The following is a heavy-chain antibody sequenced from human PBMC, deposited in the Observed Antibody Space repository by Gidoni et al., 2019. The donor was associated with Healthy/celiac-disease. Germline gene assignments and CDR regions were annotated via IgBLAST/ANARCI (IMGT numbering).Heavy chain of an antibody. D-gene: IGHD3-3*01. CDR1: GGTFSSYA. J-gene: IGHJ2*01. CDR3: AREPTIFGVVSQVGSFDL. Sequence: QVQLVQSGAEVKKPGSSVKVSCKASGGTFSSYAISWVRQAPGQGLEWMGGIIPIFGTANYAQKFQGRVTITADKSTSTAYMELSSLRSEDTAVYYCAREPTIFGVVSQVGSFDLWGRGTLVTVSS. V-gene: IGHV1-69*06. CDR2: IIPIFGTA.